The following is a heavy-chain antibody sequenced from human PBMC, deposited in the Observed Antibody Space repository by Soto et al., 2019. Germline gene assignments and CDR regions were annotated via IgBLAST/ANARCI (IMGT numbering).Heavy chain of an antibody. V-gene: IGHV1-3*01. D-gene: IGHD3-16*02. Sequence: ASVKVSCKASGYTFTGYYMHGVRQAPGQGLEWMGWINAGNGNTKYSQKFQGRVTITRDTSASTAYMELSSLRSEDTAVYYCARDMGFGGVIVVDAFDIWGQGTMVTVSS. CDR3: ARDMGFGGVIVVDAFDI. CDR1: GYTFTGYY. J-gene: IGHJ3*02. CDR2: INAGNGNT.